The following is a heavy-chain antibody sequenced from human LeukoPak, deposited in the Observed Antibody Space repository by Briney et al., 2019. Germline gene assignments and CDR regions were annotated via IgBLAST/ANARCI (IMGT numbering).Heavy chain of an antibody. CDR2: ISSSSSYI. J-gene: IGHJ3*01. CDR1: GFTFSSYS. CDR3: ARGRGYYDSSGYRH. Sequence: GGSLRLSCAASGFTFSSYSMNWVRQAPGKGLEWVSSISSSSSYIYYTDSVKGRFTISRDNAKNSLYLQMNSLRAEDTAVYYCARGRGYYDSSGYRHWGQGTMVTVSS. D-gene: IGHD3-22*01. V-gene: IGHV3-21*01.